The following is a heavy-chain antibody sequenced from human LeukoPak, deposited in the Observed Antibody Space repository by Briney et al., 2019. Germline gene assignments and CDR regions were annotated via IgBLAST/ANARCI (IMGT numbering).Heavy chain of an antibody. CDR2: ISWDGGNT. CDR3: AKDFSREGVGATFDY. CDR1: GFTFDDYA. J-gene: IGHJ4*02. D-gene: IGHD1-26*01. V-gene: IGHV3-43D*04. Sequence: PGGSLRLPCAASGFTFDDYAMHWVRQAPGKGLEWVSLISWDGGNTYYADSVKGRFTISRDNSKNSLYLQMNSLRAQDTALYYCAKDFSREGVGATFDYWGQGTLVTVSS.